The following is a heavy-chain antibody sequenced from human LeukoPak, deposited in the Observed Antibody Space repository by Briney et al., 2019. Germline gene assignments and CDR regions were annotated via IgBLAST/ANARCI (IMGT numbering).Heavy chain of an antibody. D-gene: IGHD3-10*01. J-gene: IGHJ4*02. V-gene: IGHV5-51*01. Sequence: GESLKISCKGSGYSFTSYWIGWVRQMPGKGLEWTGIIYPGDSDTRCSPSFQGQVTISADKSISTAYLQWSSLKASDTAMYYCARRKVDYSGSGGDFDYWGQGTLVTVSS. CDR3: ARRKVDYSGSGGDFDY. CDR2: IYPGDSDT. CDR1: GYSFTSYW.